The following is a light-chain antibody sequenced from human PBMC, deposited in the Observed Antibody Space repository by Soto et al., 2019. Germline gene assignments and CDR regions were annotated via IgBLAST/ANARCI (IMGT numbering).Light chain of an antibody. CDR3: QQYNNWWT. CDR2: DAS. CDR1: QSVSSN. Sequence: EVVLTQSPATLSLSPGERATLSCRASQSVSSNFAWYQQKPGQAPRLLIYDASNRATGIPARFSGSGSGTDFTLTISSLQSEDFAVYYCQQYNNWWTFGQGTKVDIK. V-gene: IGKV3-15*01. J-gene: IGKJ1*01.